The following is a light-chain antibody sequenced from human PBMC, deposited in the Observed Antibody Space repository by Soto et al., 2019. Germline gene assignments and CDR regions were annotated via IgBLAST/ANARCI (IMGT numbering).Light chain of an antibody. CDR1: SSNIGAGYD. J-gene: IGLJ1*01. Sequence: QSALTQPPSVSGAPGQRVTISCTGSSSNIGAGYDVHWYQQLPGTAPKLLIYGNNNRPSGVPDRFSGLKPGTSASLAITGLQAEDEADYYCQSYDSTLSGSKVFGTGTKVTVL. V-gene: IGLV1-40*01. CDR2: GNN. CDR3: QSYDSTLSGSKV.